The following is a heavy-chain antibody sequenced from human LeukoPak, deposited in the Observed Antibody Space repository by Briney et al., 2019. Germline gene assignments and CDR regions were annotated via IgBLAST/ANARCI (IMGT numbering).Heavy chain of an antibody. Sequence: GGSLRLPCEASGFTFSSYEMTWVGQAPGKGLEWISYISSSGSAIYYADSVKGRFTISRDNAKNSLYLQMNSLRAEDTAVYYCARDYNFDYWGQGTLVTVSS. V-gene: IGHV3-48*03. CDR1: GFTFSSYE. CDR2: ISSSGSAI. J-gene: IGHJ4*02. CDR3: ARDYNFDY.